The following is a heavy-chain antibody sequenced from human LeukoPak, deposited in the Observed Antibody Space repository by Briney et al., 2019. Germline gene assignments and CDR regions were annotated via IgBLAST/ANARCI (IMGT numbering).Heavy chain of an antibody. D-gene: IGHD2-15*01. V-gene: IGHV4-59*08. Sequence: PSETLSLTCTVSGGSISRYYWSWIRQPPGKGLEWIGYIYYSGSTNYNPSLKSRATISVDKSKNQFSLKLSSVTAADTAVYYCARHQGWLGYFDFWGQGTLVTVSS. CDR3: ARHQGWLGYFDF. J-gene: IGHJ4*02. CDR2: IYYSGST. CDR1: GGSISRYY.